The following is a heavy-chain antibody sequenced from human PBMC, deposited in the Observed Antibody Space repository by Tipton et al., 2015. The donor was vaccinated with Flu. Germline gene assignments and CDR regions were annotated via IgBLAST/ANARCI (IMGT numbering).Heavy chain of an antibody. J-gene: IGHJ4*02. V-gene: IGHV4-39*01. CDR1: SGSIRSTNYF. Sequence: LRLSCTVSSGSIRSTNYFCAWIRQPPGKRLELIGSIYPSGTTYYNPSLKSRVTISVDTSKNQFSQMLRSVTAADTAVYYCARLSYYDVDLKNFYFDYWGQGALVTVSS. CDR3: ARLSYYDVDLKNFYFDY. D-gene: IGHD3-10*02. CDR2: IYPSGTT.